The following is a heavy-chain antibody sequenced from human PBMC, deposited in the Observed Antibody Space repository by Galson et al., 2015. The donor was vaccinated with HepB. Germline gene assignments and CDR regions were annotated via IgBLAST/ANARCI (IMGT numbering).Heavy chain of an antibody. CDR1: GFTFSSYA. CDR3: ARDMSGGSAYYYYYYGMDV. V-gene: IGHV3-64*01. CDR2: ISSNGGST. D-gene: IGHD2-15*01. Sequence: SLRLSCAASGFTFSSYAMHWVRQAPGKGLEYVSAISSNGGSTYYANSVKGRFTISRDNSKNTLYLQMGSLRAEDMAVYYCARDMSGGSAYYYYYYGMDVWGQGTTVTVSS. J-gene: IGHJ6*02.